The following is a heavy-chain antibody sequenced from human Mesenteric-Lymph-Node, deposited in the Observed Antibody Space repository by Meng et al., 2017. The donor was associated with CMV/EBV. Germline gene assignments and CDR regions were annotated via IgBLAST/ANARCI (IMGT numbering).Heavy chain of an antibody. D-gene: IGHD6-6*01. J-gene: IGHJ4*02. CDR1: GGSISRTSYY. V-gene: IGHV4-39*07. Sequence: SETLSLTCTVSGGSISRTSYYWGWIRQPPGKGLEWIGSMYYSGSTYYNPSLKSRVTLSQDTSNNQFSLKSSSVTAADTAVYYCARYSSSGVDYWGQGTVVTVSS. CDR2: MYYSGST. CDR3: ARYSSSGVDY.